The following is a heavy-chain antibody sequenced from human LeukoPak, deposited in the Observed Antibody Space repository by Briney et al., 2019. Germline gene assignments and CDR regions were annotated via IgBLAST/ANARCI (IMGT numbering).Heavy chain of an antibody. V-gene: IGHV3-23*03. J-gene: IGHJ5*02. CDR2: IGGGDT. D-gene: IGHD6-19*01. CDR3: AKGAVRMNGLYDWYDA. CDR1: GFAFNTYA. Sequence: GGSLRLSCATSGFAFNTYAMSWVRQAPGKGLEWVSSIGGGDTYYADSVKGRFTISRDDPKSTVFLQMNSLRAADTAIYYCAKGAVRMNGLYDWYDAWGQGTLVTVSS.